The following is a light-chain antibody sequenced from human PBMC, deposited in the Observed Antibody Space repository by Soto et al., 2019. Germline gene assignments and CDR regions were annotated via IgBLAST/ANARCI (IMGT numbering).Light chain of an antibody. CDR3: QQYNSWSPIT. J-gene: IGKJ5*01. Sequence: EIVMTQSPATLSVSPGERATLSCRASQSISNKLVWYQQKLGQAPRLLIFGASTRATGIPARFSGSGSGTEFTLTISSLQSEDFAVYYCQQYNSWSPITFGQGTRLENK. V-gene: IGKV3-15*01. CDR1: QSISNK. CDR2: GAS.